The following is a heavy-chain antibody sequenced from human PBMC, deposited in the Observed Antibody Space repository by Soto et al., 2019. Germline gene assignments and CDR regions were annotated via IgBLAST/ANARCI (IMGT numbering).Heavy chain of an antibody. D-gene: IGHD7-27*01. J-gene: IGHJ4*02. CDR2: IHSDGSSA. Sequence: GGSLRLSCAASGFTFSSYWMHWVRQAPGEGLVWVSRIHSDGSSANYADSVKGRFTISRDNAQNTLYLQMNSLRAEDTAVYHCAVSNLDQFDYWGQGTLVTVSS. CDR3: AVSNLDQFDY. V-gene: IGHV3-74*01. CDR1: GFTFSSYW.